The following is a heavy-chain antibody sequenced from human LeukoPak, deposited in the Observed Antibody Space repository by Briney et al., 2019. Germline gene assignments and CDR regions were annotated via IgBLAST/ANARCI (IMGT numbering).Heavy chain of an antibody. CDR2: INSDGSNT. J-gene: IGHJ4*02. V-gene: IGHV3-74*01. D-gene: IGHD3/OR15-3a*01. Sequence: GGSLRLSCAASGFIFSSYWMYWVRQAPGKGLVWVAHINSDGSNTNYADSVKGRFTISRDNGKSSLYLQMNSLRAEDTALYYCATSYDMGWLIGYWGQGTLVTVSS. CDR3: ATSYDMGWLIGY. CDR1: GFIFSSYW.